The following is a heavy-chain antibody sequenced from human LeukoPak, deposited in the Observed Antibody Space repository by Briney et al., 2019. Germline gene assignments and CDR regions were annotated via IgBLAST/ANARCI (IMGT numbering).Heavy chain of an antibody. J-gene: IGHJ3*01. V-gene: IGHV3-72*01. CDR2: SRSKADSYAT. CDR1: GLTLSDYY. CDR3: ARRHIVLVSDAFDL. Sequence: PGGSLRLSCAASGLTLSDYYIDWVRQAPGKGLEWVGRSRSKADSYATEYAASVNGRFTISRDDSQNSLFLQMNNLKTEDTAMYHCARRHIVLVSDAFDLWGQGTLVTVSS. D-gene: IGHD2-21*01.